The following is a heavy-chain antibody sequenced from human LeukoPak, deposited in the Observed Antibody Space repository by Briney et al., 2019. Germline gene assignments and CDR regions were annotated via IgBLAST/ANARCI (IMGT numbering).Heavy chain of an antibody. D-gene: IGHD3-16*01. V-gene: IGHV3-15*01. CDR3: ARGSVGVFDY. Sequence: MSGGSLRLSCAASGFTFSKAWMSWVRQAPGKGLEWVGQIKSKTDGGPTDYAAPGKGTFTISKDDSKNSLYLLMNSLRAEDTAGYYCARGSVGVFDYWGQGTLVTVSS. J-gene: IGHJ4*02. CDR2: IKSKTDGGPT. CDR1: GFTFSKAW.